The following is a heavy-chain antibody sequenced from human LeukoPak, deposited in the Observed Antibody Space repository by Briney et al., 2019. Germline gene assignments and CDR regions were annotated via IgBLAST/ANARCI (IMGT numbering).Heavy chain of an antibody. Sequence: PGGSLRLSCAASGFTFSRNSMNWVRQAPGKGLEWVSSISTSSSYIDYADSVKGRFTISRDNAKNTLYLQMNSLRAEDTAVYYCAKAFRGAGYYYYYMDVWGKGTTVTISS. CDR3: AKAFRGAGYYYYYMDV. CDR1: GFTFSRNS. V-gene: IGHV3-21*01. J-gene: IGHJ6*03. D-gene: IGHD3-10*01. CDR2: ISTSSSYI.